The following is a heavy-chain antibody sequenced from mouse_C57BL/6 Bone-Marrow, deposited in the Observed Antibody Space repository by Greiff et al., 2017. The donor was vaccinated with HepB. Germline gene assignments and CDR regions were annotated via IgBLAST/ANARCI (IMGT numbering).Heavy chain of an antibody. CDR2: IDPENGDT. V-gene: IGHV14-4*01. CDR1: GFNIKDDY. Sequence: VQLQQSGAELVRPGASVKLSCTASGFNIKDDYMHWVKQRPEQGLEWIGWIDPENGDTEYASKFQGKATITADTSSNTAYLQLRSLTSEDTAVYYCTTFYYGSSYGVWYYFDYWGQGTTLTVSS. CDR3: TTFYYGSSYGVWYYFDY. D-gene: IGHD1-1*01. J-gene: IGHJ2*01.